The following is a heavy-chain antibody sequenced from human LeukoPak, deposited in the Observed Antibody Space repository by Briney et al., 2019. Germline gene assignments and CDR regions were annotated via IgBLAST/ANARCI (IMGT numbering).Heavy chain of an antibody. CDR1: GYTFTGHY. V-gene: IGHV1-2*02. CDR3: ATTLHIVVVTWHAFDI. J-gene: IGHJ3*02. CDR2: IHPNTGGT. Sequence: GASVKVSCKASGYTFTGHYIHWVRQAPGQGLEWMGWIHPNTGGTKYAQKFQGRVTMTRDTSSSTAYVELSRLTSDDTTIYYCATTLHIVVVTWHAFDIWGQGTMVTVSS. D-gene: IGHD2-21*02.